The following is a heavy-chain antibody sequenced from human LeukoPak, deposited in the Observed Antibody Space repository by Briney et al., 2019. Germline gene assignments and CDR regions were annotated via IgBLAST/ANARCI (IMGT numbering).Heavy chain of an antibody. CDR2: INHSGST. CDR3: TKSDGYGLIRI. J-gene: IGHJ3*02. D-gene: IGHD3-10*01. CDR1: GGSFSGYY. V-gene: IGHV4-34*03. Sequence: SETLSLTCAVYGGSFSGYYWSWIRQPPGKGLEWIGEINHSGSTNYNPSLKSRVTISLDTSKNQFSLKVISMTAADTAAYYCTKSDGYGLIRICGRGTMVTVSS.